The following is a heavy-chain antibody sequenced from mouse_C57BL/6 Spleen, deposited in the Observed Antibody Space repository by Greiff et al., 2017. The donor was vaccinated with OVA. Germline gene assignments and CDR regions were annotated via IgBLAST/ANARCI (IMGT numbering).Heavy chain of an antibody. V-gene: IGHV1-4*01. Sequence: VQLQQSGAELARPGASVKMSCKASGYTFTSYTMHWVKQRPGQGLEWIGYINPSSGYTKYNQKFTDTATLTADKSSSTAYMQLSSLTSEDSAVYYCARSLYYGSSPYYFDYWGQGTTLTVSS. D-gene: IGHD1-1*01. CDR1: GYTFTSYT. CDR3: ARSLYYGSSPYYFDY. J-gene: IGHJ2*01. CDR2: INPSSGYT.